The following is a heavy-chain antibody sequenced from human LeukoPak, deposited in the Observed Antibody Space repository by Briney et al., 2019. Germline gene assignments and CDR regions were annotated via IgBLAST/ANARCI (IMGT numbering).Heavy chain of an antibody. Sequence: PSETLSLTCTVSGGSISSYYWSWIRQPPGKGLVWIGYIHYSGSTYYNPSLTSRVTISVDTSKNQFSLKLSSVTAADTAVYYCARDGYLAVDYWGQGTLVTVSS. D-gene: IGHD2-2*03. CDR2: IHYSGST. V-gene: IGHV4-59*12. CDR3: ARDGYLAVDY. J-gene: IGHJ4*02. CDR1: GGSISSYY.